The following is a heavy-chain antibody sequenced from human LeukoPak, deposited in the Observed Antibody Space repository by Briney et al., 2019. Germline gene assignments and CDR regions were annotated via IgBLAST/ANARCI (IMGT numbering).Heavy chain of an antibody. Sequence: SQTLSLTCTVSGGSISSGDYYWSWIRQPPGKGLEWIGYIYYSGSTYYNPSLKSRVTISVDTSKNQFSLKLSSVTAADTAVYYCARVSGWYESLDYWGQGTLVTVSS. D-gene: IGHD6-19*01. J-gene: IGHJ4*02. V-gene: IGHV4-30-4*08. CDR3: ARVSGWYESLDY. CDR1: GGSISSGDYY. CDR2: IYYSGST.